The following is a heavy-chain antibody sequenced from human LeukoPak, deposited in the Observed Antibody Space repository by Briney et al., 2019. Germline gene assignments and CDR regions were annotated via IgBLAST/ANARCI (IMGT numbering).Heavy chain of an antibody. V-gene: IGHV3-23*01. CDR3: AKDLPGIRPLGGYFDY. Sequence: PGGSXRLSCAASGLTFSSYAMSWVRQAPGKGLEWVSVISGSGGSTYYADSVKGRFTISRDNSKNTLYLQMNSLRAEDTAVYYCAKDLPGIRPLGGYFDYWGQGTLVTVSS. D-gene: IGHD3-16*01. J-gene: IGHJ4*02. CDR2: ISGSGGST. CDR1: GLTFSSYA.